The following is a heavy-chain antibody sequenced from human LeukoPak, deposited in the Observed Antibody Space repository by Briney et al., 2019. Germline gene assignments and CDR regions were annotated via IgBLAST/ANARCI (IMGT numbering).Heavy chain of an antibody. J-gene: IGHJ4*02. CDR1: GGSFSGYY. CDR2: INHSGST. Sequence: SETLSLTCAVYGGSFSGYYWSWIRQPPGKGLEWIGEINHSGSTNYNPSLKSRVTISVDTSKNQFSLKLSSVTAADTAVYYCARGRPVDSSGFHLGYWGQGTLVTVSS. D-gene: IGHD3-22*01. V-gene: IGHV4-34*01. CDR3: ARGRPVDSSGFHLGY.